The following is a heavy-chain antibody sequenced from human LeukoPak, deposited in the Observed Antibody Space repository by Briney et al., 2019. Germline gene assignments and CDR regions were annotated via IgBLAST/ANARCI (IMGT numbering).Heavy chain of an antibody. Sequence: ASVKVSCKASGYTFTSYGISWVRQAPGQGLEWMGWISAYNGNTNYAQKLQGRVTMTTDTSTSTAYMELRSLRSDDTAVYYCARSTGIAGAGDFDYWGQGTLVTVSS. CDR2: ISAYNGNT. CDR3: ARSTGIAGAGDFDY. V-gene: IGHV1-18*01. J-gene: IGHJ4*02. D-gene: IGHD6-19*01. CDR1: GYTFTSYG.